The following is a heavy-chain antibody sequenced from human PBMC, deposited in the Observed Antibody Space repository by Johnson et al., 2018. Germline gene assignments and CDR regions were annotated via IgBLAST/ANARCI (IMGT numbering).Heavy chain of an antibody. D-gene: IGHD2-2*01. CDR3: TRHEDNVLLPVPMEDAFDI. J-gene: IGHJ3*02. V-gene: IGHV3-30*03. CDR1: GFTFSSYG. Sequence: VQLLETGGHLVQPGGSLRLSCAASGFTFSSYGMHWVRQAPGKGLEWVAVISYDGSNKYYADSVKGRFTISRDNSKHTLYLQLNSLKTEATAVYYCTRHEDNVLLPVPMEDAFDIWGQGTMVTVSS. CDR2: ISYDGSNK.